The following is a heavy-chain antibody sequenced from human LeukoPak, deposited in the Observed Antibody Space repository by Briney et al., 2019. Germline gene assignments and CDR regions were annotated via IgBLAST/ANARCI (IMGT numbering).Heavy chain of an antibody. CDR2: IYYSGST. CDR1: GGSISSYY. J-gene: IGHJ4*02. D-gene: IGHD3-3*01. CDR3: ARHGDYDFWSGYYYYFDY. Sequence: SETLSLTCTVSGGSISSYYWSWIRQPPGKGLEWIGYIYYSGSTNYNPSLKSRVTISVDTSKNQFSLKLSSVTAADTAVYYCARHGDYDFWSGYYYYFDYRGQGTLVTVSS. V-gene: IGHV4-59*08.